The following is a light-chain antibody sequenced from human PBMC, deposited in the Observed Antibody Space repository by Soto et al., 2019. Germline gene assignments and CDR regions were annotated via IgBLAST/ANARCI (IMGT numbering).Light chain of an antibody. CDR3: QQYHTSST. CDR1: QSVSASY. J-gene: IGKJ2*01. CDR2: DAS. V-gene: IGKV3-20*01. Sequence: EIVLTQSPGTLSLSPGERATLSCRASQSVSASYLAWYQQKPGQAPRLLIYDASSRATGFPDRFSGSGSGTDFTLTISRLEPEDSAGYYCQQYHTSSTFGQGTKLEI.